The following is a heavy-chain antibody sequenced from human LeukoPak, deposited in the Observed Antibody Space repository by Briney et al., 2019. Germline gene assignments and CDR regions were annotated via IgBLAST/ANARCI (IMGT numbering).Heavy chain of an antibody. J-gene: IGHJ5*02. CDR1: GGSISSGDYY. Sequence: SQTLSLTCTVSGGSISSGDYYWSWIRQPPGKGLEWIGYIYYSGSTYYNPSLKSRVTISVDTSKNQFSLKLSPVTAADTAVYYCARRKYYYDSSGPWNWFDPWGQGTLVTVSS. CDR2: IYYSGST. D-gene: IGHD3-22*01. V-gene: IGHV4-30-4*08. CDR3: ARRKYYYDSSGPWNWFDP.